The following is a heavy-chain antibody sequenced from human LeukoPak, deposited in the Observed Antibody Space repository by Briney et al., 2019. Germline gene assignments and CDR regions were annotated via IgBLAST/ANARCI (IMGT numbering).Heavy chain of an antibody. CDR3: ARDGYCSSTSCFVYYYYGMDV. Sequence: SETLSLICTVSGGSISSYYWSWIRQPPGKGLEWIGYIYYSGSTNYNPSLKSRVTISVDTSKNQFSLKLSSVTAADTAVYYCARDGYCSSTSCFVYYYYGMDVWGQGTTVTVSS. D-gene: IGHD2-2*03. J-gene: IGHJ6*02. CDR1: GGSISSYY. V-gene: IGHV4-59*12. CDR2: IYYSGST.